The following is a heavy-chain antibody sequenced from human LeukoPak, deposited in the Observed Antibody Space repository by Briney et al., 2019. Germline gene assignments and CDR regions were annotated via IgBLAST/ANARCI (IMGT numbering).Heavy chain of an antibody. V-gene: IGHV4-30-4*01. Sequence: PPQTLSLTCTVSGGSISSGDYYWSWIRQPPGKGLEWIGYIYYSGSTYYNPSLKSRVTISVDTSKNQFSLKLSSVTAADTAVYYCARTSIYYYDSRGYYDYWGQGTLVTVSS. J-gene: IGHJ4*02. CDR2: IYYSGST. D-gene: IGHD3-22*01. CDR1: GGSISSGDYY. CDR3: ARTSIYYYDSRGYYDY.